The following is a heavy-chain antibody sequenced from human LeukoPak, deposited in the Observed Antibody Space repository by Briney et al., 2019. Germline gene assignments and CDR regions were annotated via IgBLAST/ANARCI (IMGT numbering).Heavy chain of an antibody. V-gene: IGHV3-20*04. CDR3: AKGKLWYSSGWYFGY. CDR2: INWNGGST. D-gene: IGHD6-19*01. CDR1: GFTFDDYG. Sequence: PGGSLRLSCAASGFTFDDYGMSWVRQAPGKGLEWVSGINWNGGSTGYADSVKGRFTISRDNSKNTLYLQMNSLRAEDTAVYYCAKGKLWYSSGWYFGYWGQGTLVTVSS. J-gene: IGHJ4*02.